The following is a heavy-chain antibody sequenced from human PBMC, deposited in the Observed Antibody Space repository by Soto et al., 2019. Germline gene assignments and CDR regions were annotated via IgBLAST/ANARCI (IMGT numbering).Heavy chain of an antibody. J-gene: IGHJ4*02. CDR2: IYNDGTYA. CDR1: GFTFNMYW. V-gene: IGHV3-74*01. Sequence: GGSLRLSCAGSGFTFNMYWMHWGRQVPGKGPVWVARIYNDGTYADYADSVKGRFTISRDNAKDTLYLQMNDLRAEDSALYHCTRRRRATSAGPSAHWGQGSLVTVSS. CDR3: TRRRRATSAGPSAH. D-gene: IGHD6-13*01.